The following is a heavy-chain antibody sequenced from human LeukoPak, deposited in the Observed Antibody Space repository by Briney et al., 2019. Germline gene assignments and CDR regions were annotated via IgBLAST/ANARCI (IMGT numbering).Heavy chain of an antibody. D-gene: IGHD3-10*01. CDR3: VEGIFDY. Sequence: GGSLRLSCAASGFIFSSYGIHWVRQAPGKGLEWVAVIWYDGSKTYYADSVKGRFSISRDNSKNTLYLQMNSLRAEDTAVYYCVEGIFDYWGQGTLVTVSS. CDR2: IWYDGSKT. J-gene: IGHJ4*02. V-gene: IGHV3-33*01. CDR1: GFIFSSYG.